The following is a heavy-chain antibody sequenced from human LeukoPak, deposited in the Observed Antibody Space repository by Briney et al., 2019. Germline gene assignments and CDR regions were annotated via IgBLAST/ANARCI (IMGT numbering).Heavy chain of an antibody. V-gene: IGHV4-39*01. CDR1: GASISSSTYY. Sequence: PSETLSLTCSVSGASISSSTYYWGWIRQPPGEGLEWIGYTYYSSSTYYNPSLKSRVTISVDTSKNQFSLMLNSVTAADTAVYYCARAIVGVTPVFDCWGQGTLVTVSS. J-gene: IGHJ4*02. CDR2: TYYSSST. D-gene: IGHD1-26*01. CDR3: ARAIVGVTPVFDC.